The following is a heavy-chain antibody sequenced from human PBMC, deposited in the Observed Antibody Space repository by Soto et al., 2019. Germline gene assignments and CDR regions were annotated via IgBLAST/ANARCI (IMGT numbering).Heavy chain of an antibody. CDR2: ISGSGGST. Sequence: GGSLRLSCAASGFTFGSHAMSWVRQAPGKGLEWVSAISGSGGSTNYADSVKGRFTISRDNSKNTVYLQMSSLRVDDTAVYYCAKDQAAAGTISRYFQHWGQGTRVTVAS. CDR1: GFTFGSHA. D-gene: IGHD6-13*01. J-gene: IGHJ1*01. CDR3: AKDQAAAGTISRYFQH. V-gene: IGHV3-23*01.